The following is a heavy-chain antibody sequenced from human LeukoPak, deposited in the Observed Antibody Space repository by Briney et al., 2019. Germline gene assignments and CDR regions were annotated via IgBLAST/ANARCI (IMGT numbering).Heavy chain of an antibody. D-gene: IGHD6-19*01. CDR3: ARDYRSSGWKYYYYYGMDV. Sequence: EASVKVSCKASGYTFTGYYMYWVRQAPGQGLEWMGWINPNSGGTNYAQKFQGRVTMTRDTSTSTVYMELSSLRSEDTAVYYCARDYRSSGWKYYYYYGMDVWGQGTTVTVSS. CDR1: GYTFTGYY. CDR2: INPNSGGT. J-gene: IGHJ6*02. V-gene: IGHV1-2*02.